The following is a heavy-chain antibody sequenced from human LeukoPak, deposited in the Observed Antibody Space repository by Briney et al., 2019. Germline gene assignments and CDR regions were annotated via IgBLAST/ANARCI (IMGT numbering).Heavy chain of an antibody. Sequence: GGSLRLSCAASGFTFSSYAMHWVRQAPGKGLEWVAVISYDGSNKYYADSVKGRFTISRDNSKNTLYLQMNSLRAEDTAVYYCARDRGSGAAAVYNYWGQGTLVTVSS. CDR2: ISYDGSNK. CDR1: GFTFSSYA. CDR3: ARDRGSGAAAVYNY. V-gene: IGHV3-30-3*01. D-gene: IGHD6-13*01. J-gene: IGHJ4*02.